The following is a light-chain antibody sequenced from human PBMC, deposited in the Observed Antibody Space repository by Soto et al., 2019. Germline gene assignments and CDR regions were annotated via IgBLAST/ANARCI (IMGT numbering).Light chain of an antibody. CDR1: QSVSSSY. CDR2: STS. CDR3: QQYDRSPFT. V-gene: IGKV3-20*01. Sequence: EIVLTQSPGTLSLSPGERATLSCRASQSVSSSYLAWYQQKPGQAPWLLIYSTSRTASGVPDRFSGSGSGTYFTLTISGVDPEDFAVYYCQQYDRSPFTFGQGTRLDI. J-gene: IGKJ5*01.